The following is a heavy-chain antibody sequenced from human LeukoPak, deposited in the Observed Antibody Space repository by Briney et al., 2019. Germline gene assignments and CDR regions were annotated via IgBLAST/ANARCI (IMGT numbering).Heavy chain of an antibody. D-gene: IGHD1-1*01. CDR2: IFYSGGT. CDR1: GGSISSSNYY. Sequence: SETLSLTCTVSGGSISSSNYYWGWIRQPPGKGLEWIGSIFYSGGTYYNPSLKSRVTISVDTSKNQFSLKLSSVTAADTAVYYCASLDPKLTWVDSWGQGSLVTVSS. V-gene: IGHV4-39*07. J-gene: IGHJ4*02. CDR3: ASLDPKLTWVDS.